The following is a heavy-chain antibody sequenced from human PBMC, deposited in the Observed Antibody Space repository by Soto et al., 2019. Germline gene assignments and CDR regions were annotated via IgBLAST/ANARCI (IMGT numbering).Heavy chain of an antibody. CDR2: ISSDGRTV. Sequence: EVQLVESGGGLVQPGGSLRLSCAASGFTFSTYSMSWVRQAPGKGLEWVSYISSDGRTVNYADSVEGRFTISRDDAKYSLYLQMNNLRAEDTAVYYCARDWREMTTDYWGQGTLVTVSS. D-gene: IGHD4-17*01. CDR1: GFTFSTYS. J-gene: IGHJ4*02. V-gene: IGHV3-48*01. CDR3: ARDWREMTTDY.